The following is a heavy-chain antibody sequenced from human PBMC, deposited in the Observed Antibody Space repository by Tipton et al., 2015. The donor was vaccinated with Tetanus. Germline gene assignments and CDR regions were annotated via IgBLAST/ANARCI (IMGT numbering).Heavy chain of an antibody. Sequence: LRLSCTVSGGSISNSNFYWSWIRQPPGKGLEWIGYICYSGNTYYNPSLKGRVTVSLDTSKNQFSLRLTSVTDADTAVYYCVRDHARACGGDCYPGGFDIWGQGTMVSVSS. CDR3: VRDHARACGGDCYPGGFDI. CDR1: GGSISNSNFY. J-gene: IGHJ3*02. CDR2: ICYSGNT. D-gene: IGHD2-21*02. V-gene: IGHV4-30-4*01.